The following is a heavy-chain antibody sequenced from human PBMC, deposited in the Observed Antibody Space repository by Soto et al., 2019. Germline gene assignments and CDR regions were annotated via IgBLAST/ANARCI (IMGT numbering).Heavy chain of an antibody. Sequence: PGGSLRLSCTASGFTLSDHYISWSRQAPGKGLEWIGYSSNSGSFTRYADSVKGRFSISRDNAKNSLYLQINSLRGDDTAIYYCVKSGDNYNALDYWGQGTPVTVSS. V-gene: IGHV3-11*06. CDR3: VKSGDNYNALDY. CDR2: SSNSGSFT. D-gene: IGHD1-1*01. CDR1: GFTLSDHY. J-gene: IGHJ4*02.